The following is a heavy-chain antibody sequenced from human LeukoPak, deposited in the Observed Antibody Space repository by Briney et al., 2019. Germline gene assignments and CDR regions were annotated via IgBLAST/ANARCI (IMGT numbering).Heavy chain of an antibody. V-gene: IGHV3-7*03. CDR3: ARSPDGFDY. CDR2: IKPDGNEI. CDR1: GFTFSSYW. Sequence: GGPLRLSCAASGFTFSSYWMSWVRQAPGKGLEWVANIKPDGNEIFYVDSVKGRFTISRDNAKNSLYLQVNSLRADDTAVYYCARSPDGFDYWGQGTLVTVSS. J-gene: IGHJ4*02.